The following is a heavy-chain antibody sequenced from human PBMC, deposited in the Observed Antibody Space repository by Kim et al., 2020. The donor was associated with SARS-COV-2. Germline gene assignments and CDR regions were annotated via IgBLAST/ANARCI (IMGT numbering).Heavy chain of an antibody. CDR1: GFTFSGSA. V-gene: IGHV3-73*01. J-gene: IGHJ6*02. CDR2: IRSKANSYAT. D-gene: IGHD1-26*01. Sequence: GESLKISCAASGFTFSGSAMHWVRQASGKGLEWVGRIRSKANSYATAYAASVKGRFTISRDDSKNTAYLQMNSLKTEDTAVYYCTREEAIVGATDYYYYGMDVWGQGTTVTVSS. CDR3: TREEAIVGATDYYYYGMDV.